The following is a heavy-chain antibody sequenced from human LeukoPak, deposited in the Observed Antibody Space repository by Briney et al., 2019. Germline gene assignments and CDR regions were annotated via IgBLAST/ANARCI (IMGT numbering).Heavy chain of an antibody. V-gene: IGHV4-4*02. Sequence: SGTLSLTCAVSGGSISSSNWWSWVRQPPGKGLEWIGEIYHSGSTNYNPSLKSRVTISVDKSKNQFSLKLSSVTAADTAVYYCASTMGNFGDYFVYWGQGTLVAVSS. J-gene: IGHJ4*02. CDR2: IYHSGST. CDR1: GGSISSSNW. CDR3: ASTMGNFGDYFVY. D-gene: IGHD4-23*01.